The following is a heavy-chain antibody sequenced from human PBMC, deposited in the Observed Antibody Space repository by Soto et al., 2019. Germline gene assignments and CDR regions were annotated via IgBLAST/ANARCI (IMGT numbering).Heavy chain of an antibody. CDR3: AKGWDTAMVTGGGVDY. CDR1: GFTFSSYA. V-gene: IGHV3-23*01. Sequence: PGGSLRLSCAASGFTFSSYAMSWVRQAPGKGLEWVSAISGSGGSTYYADSVKGRFTISRDNSKNTLYLQMNSLRAEDTAVYYCAKGWDTAMVTGGGVDYWGQGTPVTVSS. CDR2: ISGSGGST. D-gene: IGHD5-18*01. J-gene: IGHJ4*02.